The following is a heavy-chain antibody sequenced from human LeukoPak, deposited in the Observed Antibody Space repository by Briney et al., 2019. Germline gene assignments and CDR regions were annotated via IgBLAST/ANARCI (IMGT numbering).Heavy chain of an antibody. Sequence: GGSLRLSCAASGFTFSSYGMHWVRQAPGKGLEWVAFVRYDGSNKYYADSVKGRFTISRDNSKNTLYLQMNSLRAEDTAVYYCANIAYYYGSVPFGPWGQGTLVTVSS. CDR3: ANIAYYYGSVPFGP. J-gene: IGHJ5*02. V-gene: IGHV3-30*02. D-gene: IGHD3-10*01. CDR2: VRYDGSNK. CDR1: GFTFSSYG.